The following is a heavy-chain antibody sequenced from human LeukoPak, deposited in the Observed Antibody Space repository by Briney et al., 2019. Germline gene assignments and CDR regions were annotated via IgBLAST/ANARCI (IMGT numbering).Heavy chain of an antibody. D-gene: IGHD6-13*01. CDR2: IYYSGST. CDR1: GGSISSYY. J-gene: IGHJ4*02. CDR3: ARELAAAGSFDY. V-gene: IGHV4-59*12. Sequence: PSETLSLTCTVSGGSISSYYWSWIRQPPGKGLEWIGYIYYSGSTYYNPSLKSRVTISVDTSKNQFSLKLSSVTAADTAVYYCARELAAAGSFDYWGQGTLVTVSS.